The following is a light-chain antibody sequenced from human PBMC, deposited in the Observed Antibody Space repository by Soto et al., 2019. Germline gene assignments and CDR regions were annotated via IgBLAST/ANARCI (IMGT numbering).Light chain of an antibody. CDR1: HSVTSSF. CDR3: HQYGTSPGGT. V-gene: IGKV3-20*01. Sequence: ETVLTQSPGTLSLSEGERATLSCRASHSVTSSFLAWYQQKPGQAPRLLIYGASTRATDIPDRFIGSGSGTDFTLTISRLEPEDFAVYYCHQYGTSPGGTFGQGTKVEIK. CDR2: GAS. J-gene: IGKJ1*01.